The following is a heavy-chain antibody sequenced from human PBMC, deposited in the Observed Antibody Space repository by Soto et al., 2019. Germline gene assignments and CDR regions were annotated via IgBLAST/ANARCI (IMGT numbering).Heavy chain of an antibody. CDR1: GYTFTSYA. CDR3: ALVTWVNYCGGGSCYSGSQDYSYYGMYV. J-gene: IGHJ6*02. Sequence: ASVKVSCKASGYTFTSYAMHWVRQAPGQRLEWMGWINAGNGNTKYSQKFQGRVTITRDTSASTAYMELSSLRSEDTAVYYCALVTWVNYCGGGSCYSGSQDYSYYGMYVWGQGTTVTVSS. D-gene: IGHD2-15*01. CDR2: INAGNGNT. V-gene: IGHV1-3*01.